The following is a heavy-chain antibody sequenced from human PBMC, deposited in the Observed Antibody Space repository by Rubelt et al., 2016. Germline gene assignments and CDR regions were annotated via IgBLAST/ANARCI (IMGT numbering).Heavy chain of an antibody. CDR1: GGSFSGYY. J-gene: IGHJ4*02. D-gene: IGHD1-26*01. V-gene: IGHV4-34*01. CDR3: ASPSESYGGYFDY. Sequence: QVQLQTWGAALLKPSETLSLTCAVYGGSFSGYYCSWIRQPPGRGLEWIGRIYSSGSTYYNPSLKGRVTISVDRSKNQFSLKLSSVTAADTAVYYCASPSESYGGYFDYWGQGTLVTVSS. CDR2: IYSSGST.